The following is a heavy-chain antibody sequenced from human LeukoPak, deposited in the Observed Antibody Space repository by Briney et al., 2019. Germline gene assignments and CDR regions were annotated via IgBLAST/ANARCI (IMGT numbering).Heavy chain of an antibody. CDR1: GFSVGDYA. CDR3: TRGLEGFTAYDDF. J-gene: IGHJ4*02. Sequence: GSLRLSCTASGFSVGDYAMSWVRQAPGKGLEWVGFIRSKTYGGTADYAASVEGRFTISRDDSNNIAYLQMNSLKTEDTALYYCTRGLEGFTAYDDFWGQGTLVTVSS. D-gene: IGHD5-12*01. V-gene: IGHV3-49*04. CDR2: IRSKTYGGTA.